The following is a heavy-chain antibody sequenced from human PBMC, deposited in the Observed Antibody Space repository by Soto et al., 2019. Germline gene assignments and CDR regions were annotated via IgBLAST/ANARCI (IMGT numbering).Heavy chain of an antibody. Sequence: EVQLLESGGGLVQPGGSLRLSCAASGFSFSNYAMSWVRQAPGKGLEWVSAIDGPGDNTHCADSVKGRFTFSRDNSKNTLLLQMNSLRAEDTGVYYCANQVTAWYHDAFDMWGQGTRVTVSS. CDR1: GFSFSNYA. V-gene: IGHV3-23*01. D-gene: IGHD6-13*01. CDR3: ANQVTAWYHDAFDM. J-gene: IGHJ3*02. CDR2: IDGPGDNT.